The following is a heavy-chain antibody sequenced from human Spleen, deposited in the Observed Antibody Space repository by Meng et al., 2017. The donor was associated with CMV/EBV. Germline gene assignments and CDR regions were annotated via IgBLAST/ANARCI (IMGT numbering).Heavy chain of an antibody. CDR3: ATSGYSSIWYPLDY. Sequence: VQRVESGGGLVKPGGSLRLSWAASGFTFSSYSMNWVRQAPGKGLEWVSSISSSSSYIYYADSVKGRFTISRDNSKNTLYLQMNSLRPEDTAVYYCATSGYSSIWYPLDYWGQGPLVTVSS. J-gene: IGHJ4*02. CDR1: GFTFSSYS. V-gene: IGHV3-21*01. D-gene: IGHD6-13*01. CDR2: ISSSSSYI.